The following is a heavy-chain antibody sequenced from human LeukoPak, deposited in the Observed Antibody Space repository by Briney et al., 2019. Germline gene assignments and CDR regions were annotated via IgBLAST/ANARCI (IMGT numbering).Heavy chain of an antibody. CDR1: GFTFSGFW. V-gene: IGHV3-7*03. J-gene: IGHJ3*01. CDR2: INSDGSEG. CDR3: ARSSYSSSSSV. D-gene: IGHD6-6*01. Sequence: GGSLRLSCAVSGFTFSGFWMSWPRQAPGKGLERVASINSDGSEGYYADVVKGRFTISRDNAKNSLYLQINSLRAEDTAVYYCARSSYSSSSSVWGQGTMVTVSS.